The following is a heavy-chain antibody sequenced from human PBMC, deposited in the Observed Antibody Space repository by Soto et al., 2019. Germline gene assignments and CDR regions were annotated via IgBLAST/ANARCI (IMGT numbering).Heavy chain of an antibody. D-gene: IGHD3-10*01. Sequence: PSETLSLTCTVSGDSIREYYWSWIRQPPGKGLEWIGYIYYSGSTNSNNPSLKSRVAISVDTSKNEFSLKLSSVTAAYTAVYYCARHSSGTSFDPWGQGTLVTASS. CDR1: GDSIREYY. CDR3: ARHSSGTSFDP. CDR2: IYYSGST. J-gene: IGHJ5*02. V-gene: IGHV4-59*08.